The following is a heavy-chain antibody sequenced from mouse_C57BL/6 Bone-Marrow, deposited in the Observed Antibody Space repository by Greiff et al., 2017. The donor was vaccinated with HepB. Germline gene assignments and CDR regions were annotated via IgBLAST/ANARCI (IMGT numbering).Heavy chain of an antibody. CDR2: INPSTGGT. J-gene: IGHJ1*03. CDR3: AREGYYGSSYYWYFDV. CDR1: GYSFTGYY. Sequence: EVQLQQSGPELVKPGASVKISCKASGYSFTGYYMNWVKQSPEKSLEWIGEINPSTGGTTYNQKFKAKATLTVDKSSSTAYMQLKSLTSEDSAVYYFAREGYYGSSYYWYFDVWGTWTTVTVSS. V-gene: IGHV1-42*01. D-gene: IGHD1-1*01.